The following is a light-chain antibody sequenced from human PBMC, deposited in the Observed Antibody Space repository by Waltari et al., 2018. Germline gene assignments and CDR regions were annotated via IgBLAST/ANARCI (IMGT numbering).Light chain of an antibody. CDR3: SSYISSDTLEL. CDR1: SSDVGGSNY. V-gene: IGLV2-14*03. Sequence: QSALTQPASVSGSPGQSITIPCTGTSSDVGGSNYVSWYQQHPGKAPKLIIFDGSNRPSGVPSRFSGSKSGNTASLTISGLQAQDEADYYCSSYISSDTLELFGGGTSLTVL. J-gene: IGLJ2*01. CDR2: DGS.